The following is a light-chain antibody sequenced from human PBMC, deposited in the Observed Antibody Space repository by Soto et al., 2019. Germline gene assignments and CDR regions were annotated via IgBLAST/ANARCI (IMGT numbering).Light chain of an antibody. CDR3: QQSYTTPT. Sequence: DIQMTQSPSSLSASVGDRVTITCRASQDIGNALGWFQQKPGKAPKRLIYAASTLQSGVPSRFSGSRSGTDFILTISSLQPEDFATYYCQQSYTTPTFGGGTRVEIK. J-gene: IGKJ4*01. V-gene: IGKV1-39*01. CDR1: QDIGNA. CDR2: AAS.